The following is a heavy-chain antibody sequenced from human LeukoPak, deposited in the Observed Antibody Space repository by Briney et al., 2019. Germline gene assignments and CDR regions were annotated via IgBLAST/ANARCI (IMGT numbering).Heavy chain of an antibody. CDR3: TRDPIPYLVVAGKSDDY. D-gene: IGHD6-19*01. J-gene: IGHJ4*02. V-gene: IGHV3-53*01. CDR2: IYGGGST. CDR1: GLTFGSNY. Sequence: GGSLRLSCAASGLTFGSNYMSWVRQAPGGGLEWVSSIYGGGSTHHADSVKGRFTISRDVSKNTLNLQMNSLRAEDTAVYYCTRDPIPYLVVAGKSDDYWGQGTLVTVSS.